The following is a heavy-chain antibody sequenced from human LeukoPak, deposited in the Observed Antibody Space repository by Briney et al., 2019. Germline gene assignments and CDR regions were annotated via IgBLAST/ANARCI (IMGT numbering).Heavy chain of an antibody. J-gene: IGHJ4*02. Sequence: GGSLRLSCVASGFSFSDCWMSWVCQAPGTGLEWVSVVDTGGNTYYADSMKGRFTISRDNSKNTLYIQMSSLRTEDTVVYYCARVPDFWGQGTLVTVSS. V-gene: IGHV3-66*02. CDR1: GFSFSDCW. D-gene: IGHD2/OR15-2a*01. CDR2: VDTGGNT. CDR3: ARVPDF.